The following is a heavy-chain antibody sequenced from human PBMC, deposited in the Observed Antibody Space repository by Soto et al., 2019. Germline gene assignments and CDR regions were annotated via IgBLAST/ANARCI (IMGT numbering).Heavy chain of an antibody. D-gene: IGHD2-15*01. CDR3: ARDQYCSGGSCYSSDY. J-gene: IGHJ4*02. CDR1: GFTFSDYY. Sequence: GGSLRLSCAASGFTFSDYYMSWIRQAPGKGLEWVSYISSSGSTIYYADSVNGRFTISRDNAKNSLYLQMNSLRAEDTAVYYSARDQYCSGGSCYSSDYWGQGTLVTVSS. V-gene: IGHV3-11*01. CDR2: ISSSGSTI.